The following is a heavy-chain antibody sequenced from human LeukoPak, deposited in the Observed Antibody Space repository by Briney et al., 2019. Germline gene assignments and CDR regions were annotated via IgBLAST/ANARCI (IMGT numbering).Heavy chain of an antibody. D-gene: IGHD6-13*01. Sequence: SVKVSCKASGGTFSSYTISWVRQAPGQGLEWVGRIIPILGIANYAQKFQGRVTITANKSTSTAYMELSSLRSEDTAVYYCARATAGDIDYWGQGTLVTVSS. CDR2: IIPILGIA. CDR3: ARATAGDIDY. J-gene: IGHJ4*02. CDR1: GGTFSSYT. V-gene: IGHV1-69*02.